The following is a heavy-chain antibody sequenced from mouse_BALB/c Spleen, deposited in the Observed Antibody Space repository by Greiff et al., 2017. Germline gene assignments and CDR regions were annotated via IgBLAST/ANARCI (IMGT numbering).Heavy chain of an antibody. Sequence: EVKLQESGPSLVKPSQTLSLTCSVTGDSITSGYWNWIRKFPGNKLEYMGYISYSGSTYYNPSLKSRISITRDTSKNQYYLQLNSVTTEDTATYYCARYYYDYEDYAMDYWGQGTSVTVSS. CDR3: ARYYYDYEDYAMDY. V-gene: IGHV3-8*02. CDR1: GDSITSGY. CDR2: ISYSGST. D-gene: IGHD2-4*01. J-gene: IGHJ4*01.